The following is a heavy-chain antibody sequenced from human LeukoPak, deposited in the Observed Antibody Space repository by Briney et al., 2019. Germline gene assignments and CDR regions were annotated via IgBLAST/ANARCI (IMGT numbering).Heavy chain of an antibody. D-gene: IGHD3-22*01. CDR3: ARHGGNYYDSSGYYYDPDAFDI. CDR2: IYYSGST. Sequence: SETLSLTCTVSGGSISSYYWSWIRQPTGKGLEWIGYIYYSGSTNYNPSLKSRVTISVDTSKNQFSLKLSSVTAADTAVYYCARHGGNYYDSSGYYYDPDAFDIWGQGTMVTVS. V-gene: IGHV4-59*01. J-gene: IGHJ3*02. CDR1: GGSISSYY.